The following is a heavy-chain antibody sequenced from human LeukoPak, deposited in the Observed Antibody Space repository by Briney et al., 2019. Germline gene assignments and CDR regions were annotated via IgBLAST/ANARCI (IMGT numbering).Heavy chain of an antibody. V-gene: IGHV3-74*01. Sequence: GSLRLSCAASGFTFISNWMYWVRQAPGKGLVWVSYISSDGSSTNYADSVKGRFTISRDNAKNTLYVQMNSLRADDTAVYYCARGRPGNYFDYWGQGTLVTVSS. CDR1: GFTFISNW. CDR3: ARGRPGNYFDY. J-gene: IGHJ4*02. CDR2: ISSDGSST. D-gene: IGHD1-26*01.